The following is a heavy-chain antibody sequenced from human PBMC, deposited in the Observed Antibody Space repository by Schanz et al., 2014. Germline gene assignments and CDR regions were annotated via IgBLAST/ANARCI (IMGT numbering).Heavy chain of an antibody. Sequence: QVQLVQSGAEVQKPGASVMLSCKTSGYSFNLFGVSWVRQAPGQGLEWMGWISAYNGNMNYAPKFQGRVTMTRDTSITTAYMELSRLRYDDAAVYYCARDIVVVPSAVRPYGLDVWGQGTTVTISS. CDR1: GYSFNLFG. V-gene: IGHV1-18*04. D-gene: IGHD2-2*02. CDR3: ARDIVVVPSAVRPYGLDV. J-gene: IGHJ6*02. CDR2: ISAYNGNM.